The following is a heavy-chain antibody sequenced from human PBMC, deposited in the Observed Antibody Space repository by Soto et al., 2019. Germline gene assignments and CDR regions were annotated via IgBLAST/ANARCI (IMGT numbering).Heavy chain of an antibody. V-gene: IGHV3-23*01. CDR3: AKDYDILTGYYWGTVDY. CDR1: GFPFSSYA. J-gene: IGHJ4*02. Sequence: PGGSLRLSCAASGFPFSSYAMSCVLKAPGKGLEWVSAISGSGGSTYYADSVKGRFTISRDNSKNTLYLQMNSLRAEDTAVYYCAKDYDILTGYYWGTVDYWGQGTLVTVSS. CDR2: ISGSGGST. D-gene: IGHD3-9*01.